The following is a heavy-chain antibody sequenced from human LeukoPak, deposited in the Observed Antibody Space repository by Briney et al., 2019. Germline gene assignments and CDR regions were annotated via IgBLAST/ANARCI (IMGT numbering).Heavy chain of an antibody. J-gene: IGHJ3*02. CDR1: GFTFDDYA. Sequence: GGSLRLSCAVSGFTFDDYAMYWVRQAPGKGLEWVSGISWNSGSTGYADSVKGRFTISRDNDKKSLYLQMNSLRLEDTALYYCAKSYSGSQDDAFDIWGQGTMVTVSS. D-gene: IGHD1-26*01. CDR3: AKSYSGSQDDAFDI. CDR2: ISWNSGST. V-gene: IGHV3-9*01.